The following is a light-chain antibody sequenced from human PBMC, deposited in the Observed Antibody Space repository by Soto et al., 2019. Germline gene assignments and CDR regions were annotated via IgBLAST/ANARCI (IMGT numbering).Light chain of an antibody. Sequence: EIVCTQSPGTLSLSPGERATLPCRASQSVKSSYLAWYQHKPGQAPRLLIYGTSSRATGIPDRFSGSGSGTDFTLTISRLEPEDFAVYYCQQYGSSITFGQGTRLEIK. CDR2: GTS. V-gene: IGKV3-20*01. CDR1: QSVKSSY. CDR3: QQYGSSIT. J-gene: IGKJ5*01.